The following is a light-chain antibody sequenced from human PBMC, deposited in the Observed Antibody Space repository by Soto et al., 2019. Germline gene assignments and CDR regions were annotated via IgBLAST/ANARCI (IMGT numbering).Light chain of an antibody. V-gene: IGKV3-20*01. CDR1: QSVTGSY. J-gene: IGKJ1*01. CDR3: QQYGGSPRT. CDR2: GAS. Sequence: EIVLTQSPGTLSLSPGERATLSCRASQSVTGSYLAWYQQKPGQAPRLLIYGASRRATGIPDRFSGSESGTDFTLTIARLEPEDFAVYYCQQYGGSPRTFGQGTKVE.